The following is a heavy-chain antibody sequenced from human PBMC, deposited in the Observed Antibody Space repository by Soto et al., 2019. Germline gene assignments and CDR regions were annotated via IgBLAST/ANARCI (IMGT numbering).Heavy chain of an antibody. CDR3: ARDLGVPYGDSKGFDY. CDR2: IYYSGST. J-gene: IGHJ4*02. CDR1: GGSISSGGYY. D-gene: IGHD4-17*01. V-gene: IGHV4-31*03. Sequence: SETLSLTCTVSGGSISSGGYYWSWIRQHPGKGLEWIGYIYYSGSTYYNPSLKSRVTISVDTSKNQFSLKLSSVTAADTAVYYCARDLGVPYGDSKGFDYWGQGTLVTVSS.